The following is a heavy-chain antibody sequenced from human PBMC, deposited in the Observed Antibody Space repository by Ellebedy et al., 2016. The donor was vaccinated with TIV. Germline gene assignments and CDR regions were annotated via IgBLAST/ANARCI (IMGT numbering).Heavy chain of an antibody. V-gene: IGHV4-34*01. D-gene: IGHD6-6*01. CDR2: INHSGST. J-gene: IGHJ4*02. CDR3: ARAEQAIAARPLDY. CDR1: GGSFSGYY. Sequence: MPGGSLRLSCAVYGGSFSGYYWSWIRQPPGKGLEWIGEINHSGSTNYNPSRKSRVTISVDTSKNQFSLKLSSVTAADTAVYYCARAEQAIAARPLDYWGQGTLVTVSS.